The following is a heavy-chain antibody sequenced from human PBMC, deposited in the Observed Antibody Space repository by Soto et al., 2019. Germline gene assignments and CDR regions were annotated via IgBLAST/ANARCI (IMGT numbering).Heavy chain of an antibody. CDR1: GGSFSGYY. Sequence: SETLSLTCAVYGGSFSGYYWSWIRQPPGKGLEWIGEINHSGSTNYNPSLKSRVTISVDTSKNQFSLKLSSVTAADTAVYYCGRAYDYVWGSYRPASRYFDYWGQGTLVTVSS. V-gene: IGHV4-34*01. CDR2: INHSGST. D-gene: IGHD3-16*02. J-gene: IGHJ4*02. CDR3: GRAYDYVWGSYRPASRYFDY.